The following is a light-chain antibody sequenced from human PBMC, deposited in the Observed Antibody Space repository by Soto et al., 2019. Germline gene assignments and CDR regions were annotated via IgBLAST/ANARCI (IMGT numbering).Light chain of an antibody. J-gene: IGLJ1*01. Sequence: NFMLTQPHSVSESPGKTVIISCTRSSGSIASNFVQWYQQRPGSSPATVIYENNQRPSGVPDRFSGSIDSSSNSASLTISGLKTEDEADYYCQSYDSTNYVFGTGTKVTVL. CDR1: SGSIASNF. CDR2: ENN. V-gene: IGLV6-57*01. CDR3: QSYDSTNYV.